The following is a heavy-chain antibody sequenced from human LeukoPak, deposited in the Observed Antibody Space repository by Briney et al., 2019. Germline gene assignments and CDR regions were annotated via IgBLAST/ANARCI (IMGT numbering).Heavy chain of an antibody. J-gene: IGHJ3*02. D-gene: IGHD6-13*01. CDR3: VGIADAFDI. CDR1: GFTFSSYW. V-gene: IGHV3-7*01. Sequence: GGSLSLSCAASGFTFSSYWMSWVRQAPGKGLEWVANIKQDGSEKYYVDSVKGRFTISRDNAKNSLYLQMISLRAEDTAVYYCVGIADAFDIWGQGTMVTVSS. CDR2: IKQDGSEK.